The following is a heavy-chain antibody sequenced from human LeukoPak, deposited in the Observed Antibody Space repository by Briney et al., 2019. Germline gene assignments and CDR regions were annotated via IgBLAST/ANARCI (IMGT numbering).Heavy chain of an antibody. CDR3: ARDEIFRPVSAGTLNY. V-gene: IGHV1-69*13. D-gene: IGHD6-13*01. J-gene: IGHJ4*02. Sequence: SVKASCKASGGTFSSYAISWVRQAPGQGLEWMGGIIPIFGTANYAQKFQGRVTITADESTSTAYMELSSLRSEDTAVYYCARDEIFRPVSAGTLNYWGQGSLVTVSS. CDR1: GGTFSSYA. CDR2: IIPIFGTA.